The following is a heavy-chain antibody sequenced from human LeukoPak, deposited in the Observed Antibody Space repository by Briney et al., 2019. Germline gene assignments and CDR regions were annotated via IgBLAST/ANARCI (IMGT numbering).Heavy chain of an antibody. V-gene: IGHV3-48*01. CDR1: GFTFSTYG. D-gene: IGHD5-12*01. Sequence: GGSLRLSCAASGFTFSTYGMSWVRQAPGKGLEWLSYISGSSSAINYADSVKGRFTIFRDNAKNSLFLQMNSLRAEDTAVYYCATYSGYDRIFDYWGQGTLVTVSS. J-gene: IGHJ4*02. CDR2: ISGSSSAI. CDR3: ATYSGYDRIFDY.